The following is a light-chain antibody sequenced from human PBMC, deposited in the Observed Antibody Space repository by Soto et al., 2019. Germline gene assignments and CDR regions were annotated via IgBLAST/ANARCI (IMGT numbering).Light chain of an antibody. CDR3: QQQGT. CDR1: EILSGSY. Sequence: EIVLTQSPGTLSLSPGERATLSCRASEILSGSYLVWYQQKPGQAPRLLIYAASRRATGIPDRFSGSGSATEYTLTLNTLEPEDFSVYYCQQQGTFGQGTKLEIK. J-gene: IGKJ2*01. V-gene: IGKV3-20*01. CDR2: AAS.